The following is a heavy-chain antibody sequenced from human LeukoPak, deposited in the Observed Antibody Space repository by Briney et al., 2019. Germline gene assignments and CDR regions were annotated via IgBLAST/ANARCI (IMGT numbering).Heavy chain of an antibody. CDR2: IYSGGST. J-gene: IGHJ4*02. CDR3: AREIGSGSYYIDY. D-gene: IGHD3-10*01. CDR1: GFTVSSNY. V-gene: IGHV3-53*01. Sequence: GGSLTRSCAASGFTVSSNYMGWVRHAPGKGLEWVSVIYSGGSTYYANSVKGRFTISRDNSKNTLYLQMNSLRAEDTAVYYCAREIGSGSYYIDYWGQGTLVTVSS.